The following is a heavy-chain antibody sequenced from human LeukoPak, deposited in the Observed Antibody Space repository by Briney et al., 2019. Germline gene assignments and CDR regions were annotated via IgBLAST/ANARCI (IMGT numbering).Heavy chain of an antibody. Sequence: PSETLSLTCTVSGGSISSYYWSWIRQPPGKGLEWIGYIYYSGSTNYNPSLKSRVTISVDTSKNQFSLKLSSVTAADTAVYYCARHSNYGSGSYYRYRFDPWGQGTLVTVSS. CDR1: GGSISSYY. J-gene: IGHJ5*02. V-gene: IGHV4-59*08. CDR2: IYYSGST. CDR3: ARHSNYGSGSYYRYRFDP. D-gene: IGHD3-10*01.